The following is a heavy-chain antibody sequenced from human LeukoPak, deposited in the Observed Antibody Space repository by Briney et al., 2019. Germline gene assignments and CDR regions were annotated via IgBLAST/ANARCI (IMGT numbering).Heavy chain of an antibody. V-gene: IGHV1-69*13. CDR1: GGTFSSYA. CDR3: ARDIEYTVTGDY. D-gene: IGHD4-17*01. CDR2: IIPIFGTA. J-gene: IGHJ4*02. Sequence: WASVKVSCTASGGTFSSYAISWVRQAPGQGLEWMGGIIPIFGTANYAQNFQGRVTITADESTSTAYMELSSLRSEDTAVYYCARDIEYTVTGDYWGQGTLVTVSS.